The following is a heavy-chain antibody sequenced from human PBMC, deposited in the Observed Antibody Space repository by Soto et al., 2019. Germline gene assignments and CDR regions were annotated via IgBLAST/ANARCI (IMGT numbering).Heavy chain of an antibody. CDR2: ISGSGATT. CDR3: VKDGRGPCYIGCWFDP. V-gene: IGHV3-23*01. CDR1: GFASNNYA. D-gene: IGHD2-15*01. Sequence: EVQLLESGGGLVQPGGSLRLSCEASGFASNNYALTWVRQAPGKGLEWVSSISGSGATTYYADSVKGRFTLSRDNSQNTLYLQMSSLRSEDTAIYYCVKDGRGPCYIGCWFDPWGQGTLVTVS. J-gene: IGHJ5*02.